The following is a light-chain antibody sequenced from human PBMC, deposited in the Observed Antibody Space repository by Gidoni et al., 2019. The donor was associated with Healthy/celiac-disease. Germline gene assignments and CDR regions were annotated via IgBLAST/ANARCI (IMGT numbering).Light chain of an antibody. J-gene: IGLJ1*01. Sequence: QSALTQPASVSGSPGQSLTISCTGTSSDVGGYNYVPWYQQHPGKAPKLMIYEVSNRPSGVSNRFSGSKSGNTASLTISGLQAEDEADYYCSSYTSSSTSYVFGTGTKVTVL. CDR3: SSYTSSSTSYV. V-gene: IGLV2-14*01. CDR2: EVS. CDR1: SSDVGGYNY.